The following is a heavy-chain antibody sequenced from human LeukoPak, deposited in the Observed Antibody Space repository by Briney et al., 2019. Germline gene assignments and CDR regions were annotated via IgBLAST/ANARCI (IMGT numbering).Heavy chain of an antibody. D-gene: IGHD2-2*01. V-gene: IGHV3-11*01. CDR3: ARLYCSSTTCYVVDY. CDR1: GFTFSDYY. J-gene: IGHJ4*02. CDR2: ISKSGITI. Sequence: GGSLRLSCAASGFTFSDYYMNWIRQAPGKGLEWVSHISKSGITIYYADSVKGRFAISRDNAKNSLYLQMNSLRAEDTAVYYCARLYCSSTTCYVVDYWGQGTLVTVSS.